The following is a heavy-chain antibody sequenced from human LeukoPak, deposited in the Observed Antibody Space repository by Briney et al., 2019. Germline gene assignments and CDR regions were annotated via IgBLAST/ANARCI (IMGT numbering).Heavy chain of an antibody. CDR3: ARGPYYDDSGPED. Sequence: GGSLRLSCAASGFTFSSYSMNWVRQAPGKGLEWVSYISSSSTTIYYADPVKGRFTISRDNAQNSLYLQMNSLRDEDTAVYYCARGPYYDDSGPEDWGQGTLVTVSS. J-gene: IGHJ4*02. V-gene: IGHV3-48*02. D-gene: IGHD3-22*01. CDR2: ISSSSTTI. CDR1: GFTFSSYS.